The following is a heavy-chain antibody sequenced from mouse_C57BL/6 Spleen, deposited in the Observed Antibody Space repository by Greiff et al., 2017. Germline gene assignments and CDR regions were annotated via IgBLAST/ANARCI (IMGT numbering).Heavy chain of an antibody. CDR2: IYPRDGST. CDR3: ARSYGSSYEDY. D-gene: IGHD1-1*01. Sequence: VHLVESGPELVKPGASVKLSCKASGYTFTSYDINWVKQRPGQGLEWIGWIYPRDGSTKYNEKFKGKATLTVDTSSSTAYMELHSLTSEDSAVYFCARSYGSSYEDYWGQGTTLTVSS. J-gene: IGHJ2*01. V-gene: IGHV1-85*01. CDR1: GYTFTSYD.